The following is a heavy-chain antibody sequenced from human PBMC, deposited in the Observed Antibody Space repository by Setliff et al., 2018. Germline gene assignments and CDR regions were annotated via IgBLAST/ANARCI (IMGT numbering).Heavy chain of an antibody. CDR3: AKDRVEVVVAAPQARFDP. CDR1: GYTFRSYG. Sequence: ASVKVSCKTSGYTFRSYGVSWVRQAPGKGLEWMGWISAYSGDTIYAQNYQGRVTMTTDTSTSTAYMELRSLRYDDTAVYYCAKDRVEVVVAAPQARFDPWGQGTLVTVSS. CDR2: ISAYSGDT. D-gene: IGHD2-15*01. J-gene: IGHJ5*02. V-gene: IGHV1-18*01.